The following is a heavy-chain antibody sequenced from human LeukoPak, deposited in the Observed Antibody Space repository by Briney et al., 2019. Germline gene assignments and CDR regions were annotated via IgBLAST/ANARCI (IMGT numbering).Heavy chain of an antibody. CDR1: GFTFSSYW. Sequence: GGSLRLSCAASGFTFSSYWMNWARQAPGKGLEWVASINHNGNVNYYVDSVKGRFTISRDNAKNSLYLQMNSLRAEDTAVYYCARQCSITSCLWGQGTLVTVSS. D-gene: IGHD2-2*01. CDR3: ARQCSITSCL. J-gene: IGHJ4*02. CDR2: INHNGNVN. V-gene: IGHV3-7*01.